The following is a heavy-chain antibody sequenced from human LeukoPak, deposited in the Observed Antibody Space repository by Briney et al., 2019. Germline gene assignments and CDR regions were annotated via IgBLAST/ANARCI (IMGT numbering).Heavy chain of an antibody. V-gene: IGHV3-30*02. D-gene: IGHD1-14*01. CDR3: ARDPGGP. CDR1: GSTFSSYS. Sequence: QPGGSLRLSCAASGSTFSSYSMNWVRQAPGKGLEWVAFIRYDGSNKYYADSVKGRFTISRDNSKNTLYLQMNSLRAEDTAVYYCARDPGGPWGQGTLVTVSS. J-gene: IGHJ5*02. CDR2: IRYDGSNK.